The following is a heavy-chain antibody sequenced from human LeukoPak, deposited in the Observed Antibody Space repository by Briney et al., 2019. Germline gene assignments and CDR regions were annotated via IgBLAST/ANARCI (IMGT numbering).Heavy chain of an antibody. Sequence: GGSLRLSCAASGFTFNIYAMSWVRLAPGKGLQWVASMCGSAGCTFYEDSVKGRFTISRDNSEDTLYLQMDSRRAEDTAIYYCARDRPNYHESNGHYYNRDGDHWGQGTLVTVSS. D-gene: IGHD3-22*01. V-gene: IGHV3-23*01. CDR1: GFTFNIYA. CDR2: MCGSAGCT. J-gene: IGHJ5*02. CDR3: ARDRPNYHESNGHYYNRDGDH.